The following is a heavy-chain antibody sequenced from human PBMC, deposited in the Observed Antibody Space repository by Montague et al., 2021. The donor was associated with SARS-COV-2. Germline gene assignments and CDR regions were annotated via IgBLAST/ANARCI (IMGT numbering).Heavy chain of an antibody. J-gene: IGHJ5*02. CDR3: ARAVTTGIDWFDP. CDR2: VNYCCGT. V-gene: IGHV4-59*11. Sequence: SETLSLTCAVSSGSICRHYWGWIRQPPGRGPVWIGYVNYCCGTNYNPSLKSRVSISLDTSKNQFSLRLNSVTAADTAVYYCARAVTTGIDWFDPWGRGTLVIVSS. CDR1: SGSICRHY. D-gene: IGHD4-17*01.